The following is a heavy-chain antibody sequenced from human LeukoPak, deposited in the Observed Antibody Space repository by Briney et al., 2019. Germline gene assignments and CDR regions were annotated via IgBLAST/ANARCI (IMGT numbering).Heavy chain of an antibody. D-gene: IGHD2-2*02. CDR3: ARDGEGYCSSTSCYNSWFDP. J-gene: IGHJ5*02. CDR2: IYYSGST. CDR1: GGSTSSGDYY. Sequence: SQTLSLTCTVSGGSTSSGDYYWSWIRQPPGKGLEWIGYIYYSGSTYYNPSLKSRFTISVDTSKNQFSLKLSSVTAADTAVYYCARDGEGYCSSTSCYNSWFDPWGQGTLVTVSS. V-gene: IGHV4-30-4*08.